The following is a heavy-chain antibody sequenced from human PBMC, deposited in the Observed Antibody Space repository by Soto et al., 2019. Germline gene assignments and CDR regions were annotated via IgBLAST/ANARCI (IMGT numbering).Heavy chain of an antibody. CDR3: SRVGPLSGGYLEAAFGV. J-gene: IGHJ3*01. CDR2: IKTKTYGETR. CDR1: GFTFGDSA. D-gene: IGHD1-26*01. Sequence: GSLRLSCTASGFTFGDSAMSWFRQAPGRGLEWVGFIKTKTYGETREYAASVKGRFTISRDDSKNITYLQMNSLKTEDTAVYYCSRVGPLSGGYLEAAFGVWGQGTMVTVSS. V-gene: IGHV3-49*03.